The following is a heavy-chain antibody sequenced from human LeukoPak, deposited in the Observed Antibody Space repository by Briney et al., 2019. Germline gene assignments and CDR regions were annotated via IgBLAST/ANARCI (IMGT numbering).Heavy chain of an antibody. CDR2: ISGSGGST. J-gene: IGHJ4*02. D-gene: IGHD6-19*01. CDR3: AXGPYSSGWYGDY. CDR1: GFTFSSYA. V-gene: IGHV3-23*01. Sequence: GGSLRLSCAASGFTFSSYAMSWVRQAPGKGLEWVSAISGSGGSTYYADSVKGRFTISRDNSKNTLYLQMNSLRAEDTAVYYCAXGPYSSGWYGDYWGQGTLVTVSS.